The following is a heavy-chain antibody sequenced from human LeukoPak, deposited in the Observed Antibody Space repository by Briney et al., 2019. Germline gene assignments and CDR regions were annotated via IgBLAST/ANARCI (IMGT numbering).Heavy chain of an antibody. CDR1: GFTFSSYA. J-gene: IGHJ4*02. V-gene: IGHV3-23*01. Sequence: GGSLRLSCAASGFTFSSYAMSWVRQAPGKGLEWVSAISGSGGSTYYAASVKGRFTISRDNSKNTLYLQMNSLRAEDTAVYYCAKDPPLDYYDSSGYPDYWGQGTLVTVSS. CDR2: ISGSGGST. D-gene: IGHD3-22*01. CDR3: AKDPPLDYYDSSGYPDY.